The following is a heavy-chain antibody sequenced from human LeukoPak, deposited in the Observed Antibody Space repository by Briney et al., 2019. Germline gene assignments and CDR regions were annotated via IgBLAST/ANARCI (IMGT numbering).Heavy chain of an antibody. Sequence: GESLEISCKGSGSSFTSYWIGWVRQLPGKGREWMGIIYPGDSDTRYSPSFQGQVTISADKSISTAYLQWSSLTASDTAMYYCARLFIVRGRGDNWFDPWGQGTLVTVSS. D-gene: IGHD2-15*01. CDR3: ARLFIVRGRGDNWFDP. CDR1: GSSFTSYW. CDR2: IYPGDSDT. J-gene: IGHJ5*02. V-gene: IGHV5-51*01.